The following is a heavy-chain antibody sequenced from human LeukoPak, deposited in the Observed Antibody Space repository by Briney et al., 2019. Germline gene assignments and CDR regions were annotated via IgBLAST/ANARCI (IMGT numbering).Heavy chain of an antibody. CDR1: GGTFSSYA. CDR2: IILIFGTA. V-gene: IGHV1-69*06. Sequence: ASVKVSCKASGGTFSSYAISWVRQAPGQGLEWMGGIILIFGTANYAQKFQGRVTITADKSTSTAYMELSSLRSEDTAVYYCATDDCSGGIQGCAFGYWGQGTLVTVSS. CDR3: ATDDCSGGIQGCAFGY. J-gene: IGHJ4*02. D-gene: IGHD2-15*01.